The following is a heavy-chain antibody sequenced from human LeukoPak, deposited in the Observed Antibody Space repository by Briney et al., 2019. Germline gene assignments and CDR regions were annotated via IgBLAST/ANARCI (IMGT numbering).Heavy chain of an antibody. CDR3: ARDSVVEDYTNWFDP. J-gene: IGHJ5*02. CDR1: GGSISSYY. D-gene: IGHD4-11*01. CDR2: IYTSGST. Sequence: LETLSLTCTVSGGSISSYYWSWIRQPAGKGLEWIGRIYTSGSTNYNPSLKSRVTMSVDTSKNQFSLKLSSVTAADTAVYYCARDSVVEDYTNWFDPWGQGTLVTVSS. V-gene: IGHV4-4*07.